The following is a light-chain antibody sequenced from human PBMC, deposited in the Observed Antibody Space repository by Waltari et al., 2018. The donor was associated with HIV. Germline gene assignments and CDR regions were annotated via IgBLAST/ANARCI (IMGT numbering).Light chain of an antibody. CDR3: QQYGDSPET. CDR2: GAS. Sequence: EIVLTQSPGTLSLSPGDRATLSCRASQSVSSNSIAWYQQKPGQAPRLLIYGASSRATGIPDRFSGSGSGTDFTLTISRLEPEDFAVYWCQQYGDSPETFGQGTKVEIK. J-gene: IGKJ1*01. V-gene: IGKV3-20*01. CDR1: QSVSSNS.